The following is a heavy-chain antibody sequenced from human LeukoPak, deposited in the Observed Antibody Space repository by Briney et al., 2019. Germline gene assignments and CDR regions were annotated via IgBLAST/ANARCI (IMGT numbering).Heavy chain of an antibody. CDR3: ARGPLPYCSSTSCYLGGYYYYGMDV. V-gene: IGHV4-34*01. D-gene: IGHD2-2*01. Sequence: PSETLSLTCAVYGGSFSGYYWSWIRQPPGKGLEWIGEINHSGSTNYNPSLKSRVTISVDTSKNQFSLKLSSVTAADTAVYYCARGPLPYCSSTSCYLGGYYYYGMDVWGKGTTVTVSS. J-gene: IGHJ6*04. CDR2: INHSGST. CDR1: GGSFSGYY.